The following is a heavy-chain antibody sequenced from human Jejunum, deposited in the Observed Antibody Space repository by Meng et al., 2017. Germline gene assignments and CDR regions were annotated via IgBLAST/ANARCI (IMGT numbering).Heavy chain of an antibody. Sequence: GESLKISCGASGFTFNNFAMHWVRQFPGKGLEWVSSINNAGDTTFYADSVKGRFTVSRDNSKTTLFLQMNDLRADDTAIYYCARVGSQFFYDILTAAGDHWGQGTLVTVSS. V-gene: IGHV3-23*01. CDR3: ARVGSQFFYDILTAAGDH. J-gene: IGHJ4*02. D-gene: IGHD3-9*01. CDR2: INNAGDTT. CDR1: GFTFNNFA.